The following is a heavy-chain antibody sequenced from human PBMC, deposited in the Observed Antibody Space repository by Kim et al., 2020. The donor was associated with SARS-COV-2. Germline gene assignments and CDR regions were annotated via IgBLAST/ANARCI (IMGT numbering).Heavy chain of an antibody. J-gene: IGHJ3*02. Sequence: SETLSLICTVSGGSISSSSYYWGWIRQPPGKGLEWIGSIYYSGSTYYNPSLKSRVTISVDTSKNQFSLKLSSVTAADTAVYYCARGVDYDSSANIKDAFDIWGQGTMVTVSS. CDR2: IYYSGST. D-gene: IGHD3-22*01. CDR1: GGSISSSSYY. V-gene: IGHV4-39*01. CDR3: ARGVDYDSSANIKDAFDI.